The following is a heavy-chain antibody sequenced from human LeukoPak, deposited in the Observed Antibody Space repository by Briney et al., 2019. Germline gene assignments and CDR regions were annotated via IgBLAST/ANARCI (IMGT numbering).Heavy chain of an antibody. Sequence: SETLSLTCAVYGGSFSGYYWSWIRQPPGKGLEWIGEINHSGSTNYNPSLKSRVTISVGTSKNQFSLKLSSVTAADTAVYYCARLYSSGWYNDAFDIWGQGTMVTVSS. D-gene: IGHD6-19*01. J-gene: IGHJ3*02. V-gene: IGHV4-34*01. CDR1: GGSFSGYY. CDR2: INHSGST. CDR3: ARLYSSGWYNDAFDI.